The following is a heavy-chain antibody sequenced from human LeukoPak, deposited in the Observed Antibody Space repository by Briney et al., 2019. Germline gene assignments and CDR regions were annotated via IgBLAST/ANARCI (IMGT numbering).Heavy chain of an antibody. CDR3: AKRGVVIRVFLVGFHKEAYYFDS. Sequence: GGSLRLSCAVSGITLSNYGMSWVRQAPGKGLEWVAGLSGSGGGTNYADSVQGRFTIYRDNPKNTLYLQMNSLRAEDTAVYFCAKRGVVIRVFLVGFHKEAYYFDSWGQGALVTVSS. J-gene: IGHJ4*02. CDR1: GITLSNYG. V-gene: IGHV3-23*01. CDR2: LSGSGGGT. D-gene: IGHD3-10*01.